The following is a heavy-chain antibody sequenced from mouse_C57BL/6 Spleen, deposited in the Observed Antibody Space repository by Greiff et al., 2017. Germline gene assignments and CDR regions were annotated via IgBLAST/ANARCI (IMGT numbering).Heavy chain of an antibody. CDR1: GFTFTDYY. V-gene: IGHV7-3*01. CDR2: IRNKANGYTT. J-gene: IGHJ4*01. CDR3: ARYTGGRSYAMDY. D-gene: IGHD3-3*01. Sequence: EVQLVESGGGLVQPGGSLSLSCAASGFTFTDYYMSWVRQPPGKALEWLGFIRNKANGYTTEYSASVKGRFTISRDNSQSILYLQMNALRAEDSATYYCARYTGGRSYAMDYWGQGTSVTVSS.